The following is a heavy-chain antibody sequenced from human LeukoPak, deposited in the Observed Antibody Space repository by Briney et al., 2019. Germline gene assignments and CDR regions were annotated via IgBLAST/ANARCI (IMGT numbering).Heavy chain of an antibody. V-gene: IGHV3-30*18. CDR1: GFTFSRFG. CDR3: TNYHGDDNFDY. Sequence: PGGSLRLSCAASGFTFSRFGMHWVRQAPGKGLEWVAAISNDGNNKVYADSVKGRFTISRDNSKNTLYVEMNSLRVEDTAVYYCTNYHGDDNFDYWGQGTLVTVSS. D-gene: IGHD1-1*01. J-gene: IGHJ4*02. CDR2: ISNDGNNK.